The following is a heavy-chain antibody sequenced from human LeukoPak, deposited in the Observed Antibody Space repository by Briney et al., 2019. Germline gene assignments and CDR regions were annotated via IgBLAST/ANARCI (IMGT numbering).Heavy chain of an antibody. J-gene: IGHJ3*02. D-gene: IGHD3-22*01. V-gene: IGHV5-51*01. Sequence: GESLKISCKSSGYSFTTYWIGWVRQMPGKGLEWMGIIYPGDSDTRYSPSFQGQVTISADKSISTAYLQWSSLKASDTAMYYCARRGYYDSSGYPNAFDIWGQGTMVTVSS. CDR1: GYSFTTYW. CDR2: IYPGDSDT. CDR3: ARRGYYDSSGYPNAFDI.